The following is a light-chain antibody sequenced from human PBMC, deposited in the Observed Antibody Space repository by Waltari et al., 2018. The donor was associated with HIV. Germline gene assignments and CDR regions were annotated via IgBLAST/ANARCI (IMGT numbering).Light chain of an antibody. V-gene: IGKV1-39*01. Sequence: DIQMTQSPSSLSASVGDRVTLTCRASQSISSYLNWYQQKPGKAPKLLIYAASNLQRGVPSRFSGSGSGTDFTLTISSLQPEDFATFYCQQSYSTPYTFGQGTKLEIK. J-gene: IGKJ2*01. CDR2: AAS. CDR3: QQSYSTPYT. CDR1: QSISSY.